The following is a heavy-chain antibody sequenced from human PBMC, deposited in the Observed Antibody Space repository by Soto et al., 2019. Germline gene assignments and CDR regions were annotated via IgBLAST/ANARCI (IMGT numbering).Heavy chain of an antibody. CDR1: GGNFSSYA. CDR3: ARDGSELAGSGYSGYAPFYYYYGMDV. J-gene: IGHJ6*02. CDR2: IIPFFGTA. V-gene: IGHV1-69*13. D-gene: IGHD5-12*01. Sequence: SVKVSCKASGGNFSSYAISWVRQAPGQGLEWMGGIIPFFGTANYAQKFQGRVTITADESTSTAYMELSSLRAEDTAVYYCARDGSELAGSGYSGYAPFYYYYGMDVWGQGTTVTVSS.